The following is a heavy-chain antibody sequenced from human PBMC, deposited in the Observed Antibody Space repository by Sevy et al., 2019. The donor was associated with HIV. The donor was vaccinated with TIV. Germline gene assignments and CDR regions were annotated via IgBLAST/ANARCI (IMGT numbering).Heavy chain of an antibody. CDR3: ATTHPIKIVGATRGYYYFMDV. CDR2: FDPEDGET. V-gene: IGHV1-24*01. D-gene: IGHD1-26*01. CDR1: GYTLTELS. J-gene: IGHJ6*03. Sequence: ASVKVSCKVSGYTLTELSMHWVRQAPGEGLEWMGCFDPEDGETIYAQKFQGRVTMTGDTSTDTAYMDLSSLGSDDTAVYYCATTHPIKIVGATRGYYYFMDVWGKGSTVTVSS.